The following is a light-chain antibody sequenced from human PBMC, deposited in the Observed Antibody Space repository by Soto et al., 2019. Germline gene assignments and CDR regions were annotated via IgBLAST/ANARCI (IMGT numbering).Light chain of an antibody. Sequence: QSVLTQPPSVSGAPGQRVTISCTGNSSNIGSPFDVHWYQHLPGTAPRLLIYANNNRPSGVPDRFSGSKSSTSASLAITGLQGDDEADYYCQSFDSRLSAPVFGGGTKVTVL. J-gene: IGLJ2*01. V-gene: IGLV1-40*01. CDR1: SSNIGSPFD. CDR3: QSFDSRLSAPV. CDR2: ANN.